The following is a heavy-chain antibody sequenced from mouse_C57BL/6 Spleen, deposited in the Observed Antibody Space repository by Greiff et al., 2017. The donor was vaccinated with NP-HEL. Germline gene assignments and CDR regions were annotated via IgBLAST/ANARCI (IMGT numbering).Heavy chain of an antibody. V-gene: IGHV1-55*01. CDR2: IYPGSGST. Sequence: VQLQQSGAELVKPGASVKMSCKASGYTFTSYWITWVKQRPGQGLEWIGDIYPGSGSTNYNEKFKSKATLTVDTSSSTAYMQLSSLTSEDSAVYYCASMRGFIEEYWYFDVWGTGTTVTVSS. D-gene: IGHD1-1*01. CDR1: GYTFTSYW. J-gene: IGHJ1*03. CDR3: ASMRGFIEEYWYFDV.